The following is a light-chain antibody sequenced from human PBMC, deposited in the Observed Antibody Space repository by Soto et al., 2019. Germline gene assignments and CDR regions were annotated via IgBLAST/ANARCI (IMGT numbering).Light chain of an antibody. J-gene: IGLJ2*01. V-gene: IGLV3-1*01. CDR1: KLGDKY. Sequence: SYELTQAPSVSVSPGQTANITCSGDKLGDKYTCWYQVKPGQSPVLVISRDTERPSGIPERFSGSISGNTATLTISGTQAMDEADYYCQSWDRNYVVFGGGTKLTVL. CDR3: QSWDRNYVV. CDR2: RDT.